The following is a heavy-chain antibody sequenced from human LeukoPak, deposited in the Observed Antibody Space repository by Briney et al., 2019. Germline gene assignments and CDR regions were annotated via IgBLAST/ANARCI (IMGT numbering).Heavy chain of an antibody. CDR1: GYTFTGYY. Sequence: ASVKVSCKAPGYTFTGYYMHWVRQAPGQGLEWMGWINPNSGGTNYAQKFQGRVTMTRDTSISTAYMELSRLRSDDTAVYYCARVSVYGRAAQYYFDYWGQGTLVTVSS. D-gene: IGHD5/OR15-5a*01. V-gene: IGHV1-2*02. CDR2: INPNSGGT. CDR3: ARVSVYGRAAQYYFDY. J-gene: IGHJ4*02.